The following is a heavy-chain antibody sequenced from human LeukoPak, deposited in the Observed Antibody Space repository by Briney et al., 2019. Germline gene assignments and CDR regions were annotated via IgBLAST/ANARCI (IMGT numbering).Heavy chain of an antibody. V-gene: IGHV3-21*01. J-gene: IGHJ3*02. CDR1: GFTFSSYS. Sequence: GGSLRLSCAASGFTFSSYSMNWVRQAPGKGLEWVSSISSSSYIYYADSVKGRFTISRDNAKNSLYLQMNSLRAEDTAVYYCAREGYSGYDYRAFDIWGQGTMVTVSS. CDR3: AREGYSGYDYRAFDI. CDR2: ISSSSYI. D-gene: IGHD5-12*01.